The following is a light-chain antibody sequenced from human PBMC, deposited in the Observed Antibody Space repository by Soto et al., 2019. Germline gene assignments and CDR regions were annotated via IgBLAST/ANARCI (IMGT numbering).Light chain of an antibody. CDR2: AAS. CDR1: QGGDSKH. V-gene: IGKV3-20*01. J-gene: IGKJ5*01. CDR3: QQYGNSPGIS. Sequence: EIALTQSPGTLPLSPGEGATLSCRASQGGDSKHLAWYQQKPGQAPRLLIYAASSRATGIPDRFSGSGSGTDFTLSISRLETEDFAVYYYQQYGNSPGISFGQGTRLEIK.